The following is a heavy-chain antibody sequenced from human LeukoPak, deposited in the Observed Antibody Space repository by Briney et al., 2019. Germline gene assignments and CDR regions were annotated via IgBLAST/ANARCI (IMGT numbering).Heavy chain of an antibody. V-gene: IGHV3-7*03. D-gene: IGHD1-26*01. CDR1: GFTFSSYW. CDR3: ARWEDYSPHEYYFDY. J-gene: IGHJ4*02. CDR2: IKQDGSEK. Sequence: GGSLRLSCAASGFTFSSYWMSWVRQAPGKGLEWVANIKQDGSEKYYVDSVKGRFTISRDNAKNSLYLQMNSLRAEDTAVYYCARWEDYSPHEYYFDYWGQGTLVTASS.